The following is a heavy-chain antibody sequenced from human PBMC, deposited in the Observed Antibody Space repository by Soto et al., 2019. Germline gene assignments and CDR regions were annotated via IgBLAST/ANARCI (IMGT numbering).Heavy chain of an antibody. V-gene: IGHV3-30-3*01. CDR3: AREYYCGSGSPGYYYFGMDV. Sequence: QVQLVESGGGVVQPGRSLRLSCAASGFTFSSYAMHWVRQAPGKGLEWVAVISYDGSNKYYADSVKGRFTISRDNSNNRRYLQMNSLRAEEKSVYYCAREYYCGSGSPGYYYFGMDVWGQGTTVTVSS. D-gene: IGHD3-10*01. CDR2: ISYDGSNK. CDR1: GFTFSSYA. J-gene: IGHJ6*02.